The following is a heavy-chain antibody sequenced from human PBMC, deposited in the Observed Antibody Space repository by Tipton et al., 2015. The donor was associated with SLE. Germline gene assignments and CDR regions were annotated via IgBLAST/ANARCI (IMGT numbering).Heavy chain of an antibody. Sequence: LRLSCTVSTGAISIYYWSWIRQPPGKGLEWIGYIYYTGSTHYNPSLESRVTLSVDTSKNQFSLNLASVTAADTAIYYCARHSGSPYYFDFWGQGTLVTVPS. CDR2: IYYTGST. J-gene: IGHJ4*02. D-gene: IGHD1-26*01. CDR1: TGAISIYY. CDR3: ARHSGSPYYFDF. V-gene: IGHV4-59*08.